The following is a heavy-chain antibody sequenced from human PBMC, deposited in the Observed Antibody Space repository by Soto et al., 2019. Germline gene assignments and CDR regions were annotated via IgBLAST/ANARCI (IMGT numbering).Heavy chain of an antibody. D-gene: IGHD2-2*01. J-gene: IGHJ6*02. Sequence: SETLSLTCAVSGCSISSGGYSWSWIRQHPGKGLEWIGHISDSGSSYYNPSLEGRVTISVDTPKNQFSLKLSSVTAADTAVYYCGRQPGHCGSTTCFGYYSEDVWGQGTTVTVSS. CDR2: ISDSGSS. CDR1: GCSISSGGYS. V-gene: IGHV4-31*11. CDR3: GRQPGHCGSTTCFGYYSEDV.